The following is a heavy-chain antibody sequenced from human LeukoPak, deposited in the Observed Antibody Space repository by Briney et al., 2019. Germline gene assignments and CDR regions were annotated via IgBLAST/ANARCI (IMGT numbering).Heavy chain of an antibody. V-gene: IGHV4-39*01. CDR3: ARHFGSSNWSYYYYYMDV. J-gene: IGHJ6*03. CDR2: IYYSGST. D-gene: IGHD6-13*01. CDR1: GGSISSSTYD. Sequence: PSETLSLTCTVSGGSISSSTYDWGWIRQPPGKGLEWIGSIYYSGSTYYNPSLKSRVTISVDTSKNQFSLKLSSVTAADTAVYYCARHFGSSNWSYYYYYMDVWGKGATVTVSS.